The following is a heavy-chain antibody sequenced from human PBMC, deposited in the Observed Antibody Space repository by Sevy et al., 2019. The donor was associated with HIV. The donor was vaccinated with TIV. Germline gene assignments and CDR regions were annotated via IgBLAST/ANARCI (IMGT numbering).Heavy chain of an antibody. J-gene: IGHJ6*03. CDR2: ISSSSSTI. CDR1: GFTFSSYS. Sequence: GESLKISCAASGFTFSSYSMNWVRQAPGKGLEWVSYISSSSSTIYYEDSVKGRFTISRDNAKNSLYLQMNSLRDEDTAVYYCARDGGRGIVVVPAAIHYMDVWGKGTTVTVSS. D-gene: IGHD2-2*01. V-gene: IGHV3-48*02. CDR3: ARDGGRGIVVVPAAIHYMDV.